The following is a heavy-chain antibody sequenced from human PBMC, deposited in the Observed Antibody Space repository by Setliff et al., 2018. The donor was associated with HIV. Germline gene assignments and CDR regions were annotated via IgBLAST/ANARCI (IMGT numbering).Heavy chain of an antibody. D-gene: IGHD3-10*01. Sequence: ASVKVSCKASGYTFSTYAIHWVRQAPGQRLEWMGWINAGSGNTKYSQRFQGRVTITRDTSASTAYLELSSLRSEDTAVYYCARGVTMVGGVNAFDPWGQGTLVTVSS. CDR1: GYTFSTYA. J-gene: IGHJ5*02. CDR2: INAGSGNT. V-gene: IGHV1-3*01. CDR3: ARGVTMVGGVNAFDP.